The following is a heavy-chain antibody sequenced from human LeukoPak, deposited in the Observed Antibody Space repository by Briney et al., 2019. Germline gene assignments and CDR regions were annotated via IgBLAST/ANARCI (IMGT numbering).Heavy chain of an antibody. CDR2: FEPEYGET. J-gene: IGHJ4*02. V-gene: IGHV1-24*01. CDR3: ARTGCSGGSCYPTTRFDY. Sequence: ASMKVSCKVSGYTLTELSMHWVRQSPGKGLEWMGGFEPEYGETIYAQKFQGRVTMTEDTSTDTAYMELSSLRSEDTAVYYCARTGCSGGSCYPTTRFDYWGQGTLVTVSS. CDR1: GYTLTELS. D-gene: IGHD2-15*01.